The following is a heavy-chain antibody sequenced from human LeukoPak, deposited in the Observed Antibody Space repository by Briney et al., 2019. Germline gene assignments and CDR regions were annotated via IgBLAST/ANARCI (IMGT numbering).Heavy chain of an antibody. J-gene: IGHJ6*02. CDR2: IYSGGST. Sequence: GGSLRLSCAASGFTVSSNYMSWVRQAPGRGLDWVPFIYSGGSTYYADSVKGQFTISRDNSKNTLYLQMNSLSAEDTAVYYCARGHHVSYSGTLSGMDVWGQGTTVTVSS. D-gene: IGHD1-26*01. V-gene: IGHV3-53*01. CDR3: ARGHHVSYSGTLSGMDV. CDR1: GFTVSSNY.